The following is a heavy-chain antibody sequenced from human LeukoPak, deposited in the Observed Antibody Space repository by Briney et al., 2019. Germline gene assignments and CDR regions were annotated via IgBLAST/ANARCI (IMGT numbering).Heavy chain of an antibody. J-gene: IGHJ4*02. CDR2: IWYDGSNK. CDR1: GFVFSGYA. Sequence: GGSLRLSCAASGFVFSGYAMSWVRQAPGKGLEWVAVIWYDGSNKYYADSVKGRFTISRDNSKNTLYLQMNSLRAEDTAVYYCARDAFRYQLRKYYFDYWGQGTLVTVSS. D-gene: IGHD2-2*01. CDR3: ARDAFRYQLRKYYFDY. V-gene: IGHV3-33*08.